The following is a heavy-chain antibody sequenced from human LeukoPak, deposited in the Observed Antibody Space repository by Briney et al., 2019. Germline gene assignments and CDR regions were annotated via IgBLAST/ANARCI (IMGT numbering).Heavy chain of an antibody. Sequence: GGSLRLSCAASGFAFNTYAMHWVRQAPGQGLEWVALIWHDGSHKFYSNSVRGQFTISRDNSKNTVSLQMNNLRPEDTAVYYCAREVFGSGSYPDSWGQGTLVTVSS. CDR1: GFAFNTYA. CDR2: IWHDGSHK. D-gene: IGHD3-10*01. V-gene: IGHV3-33*01. J-gene: IGHJ4*02. CDR3: AREVFGSGSYPDS.